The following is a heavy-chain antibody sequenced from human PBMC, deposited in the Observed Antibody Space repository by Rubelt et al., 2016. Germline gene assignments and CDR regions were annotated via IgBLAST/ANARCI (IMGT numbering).Heavy chain of an antibody. CDR1: GGSIRSGGYY. J-gene: IGHJ3*02. Sequence: QVQLQESGPGLVKPSQTLSLTCTVSGGSIRSGGYYWSWIRQHPGKGLEWFGYIYSSGSTYYNLTLKVRLPLSIERSKAQFCRQIRSVTAADTAVDYCAGSVVPAAPGAFDIWGQGTMVTVSS. D-gene: IGHD2-2*01. CDR2: IYSSGST. V-gene: IGHV4-31*03. CDR3: AGSVVPAAPGAFDI.